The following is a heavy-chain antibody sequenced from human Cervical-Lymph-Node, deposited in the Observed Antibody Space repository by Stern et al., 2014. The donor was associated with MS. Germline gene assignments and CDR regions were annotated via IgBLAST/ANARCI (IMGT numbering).Heavy chain of an antibody. Sequence: QVQLVQSGAEVKKPGASVTVSCKASGYTFTTFDINWVRQATGQGLEWMGWISHLSGGTGHAQKFQERITMSRNTAMNTVYMELRNLESEDTAVYYCARGDSMYVGHMDVWGQGTTVTVSS. CDR3: ARGDSMYVGHMDV. D-gene: IGHD1-26*01. J-gene: IGHJ6*02. CDR2: ISHLSGGT. V-gene: IGHV1-8*02. CDR1: GYTFTTFD.